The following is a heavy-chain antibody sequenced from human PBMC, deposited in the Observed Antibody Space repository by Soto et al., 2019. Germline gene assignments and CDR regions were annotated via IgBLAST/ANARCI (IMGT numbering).Heavy chain of an antibody. CDR2: IYYSGRT. J-gene: IGHJ4*02. V-gene: IGHV4-59*01. Sequence: SETLSLTCTVAGGSISSYDCSWIRQPPGKGLEWIGNIYYSGRTNYNPSLKSRVTISVDTSKNQFSFKLSSVTAADTAVFYFSSSPVAAAGPYCFGYWGQGTLVTVSS. CDR3: SSSPVAAAGPYCFGY. D-gene: IGHD6-13*01. CDR1: GGSISSYD.